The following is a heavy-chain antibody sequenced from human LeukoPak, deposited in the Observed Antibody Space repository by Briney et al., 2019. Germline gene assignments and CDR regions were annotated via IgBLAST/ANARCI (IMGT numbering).Heavy chain of an antibody. D-gene: IGHD4-17*01. CDR3: ARASDGEIFDY. Sequence: SETLSLTCAVYGGSFSGYYWSWIRQPPGGGLEWIGEINHSGSTNYNPSLKSRVTISLDTSKNQFSLKLSSVTAADTAVYYCARASDGEIFDYWGQGTLVTVSP. CDR2: INHSGST. V-gene: IGHV4-34*01. J-gene: IGHJ4*02. CDR1: GGSFSGYY.